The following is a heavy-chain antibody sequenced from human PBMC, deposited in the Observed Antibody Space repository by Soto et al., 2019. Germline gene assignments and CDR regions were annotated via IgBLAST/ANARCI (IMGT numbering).Heavy chain of an antibody. D-gene: IGHD2-2*02. CDR1: WGSVISDTHY. V-gene: IGHV4-61*01. CDR2: IYSSGST. J-gene: IGHJ6*02. CDR3: ARFARSCSGTTCYTRADV. Sequence: SDTLSLTCTVSWGSVISDTHYCSWIRQPPGKRLEWIGFIYSSGSTNYNPSLKSRVTMSVDTSKNQFSLKLRSVIVADTAVYHCARFARSCSGTTCYTRADVWGQGTTVTVSS.